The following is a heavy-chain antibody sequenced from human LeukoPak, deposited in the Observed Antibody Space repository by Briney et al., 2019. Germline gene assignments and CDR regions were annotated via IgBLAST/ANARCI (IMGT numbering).Heavy chain of an antibody. D-gene: IGHD1-26*01. CDR3: AGGWDYFDY. CDR1: GFTFGSYW. Sequence: GGSLRLSCAVSGFTFGSYWMHWVRQAPGSGLVWVSRINSDGSSTNYADSVKGRFTISRDNAKNTLYLQMNSLRADDTAVYYCAGGWDYFDYWGQGTMVTVSS. J-gene: IGHJ4*02. V-gene: IGHV3-74*01. CDR2: INSDGSST.